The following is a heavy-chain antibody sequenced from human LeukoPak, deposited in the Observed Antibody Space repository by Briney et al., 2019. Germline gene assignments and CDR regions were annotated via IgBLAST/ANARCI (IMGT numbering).Heavy chain of an antibody. CDR3: ARPTSIIPASNVYYYYYAMDV. Sequence: ASVKVSCKASGYSFTSYYIHWVRRAPGQGLEWMGIINPTSGSTTYAQKFQGRVTMTRDTSTSTVYMELSSLRSEDTAVYYCARPTSIIPASNVYYYYYAMDVWGQGTTVTVSS. D-gene: IGHD2-2*01. J-gene: IGHJ6*02. V-gene: IGHV1-46*01. CDR2: INPTSGST. CDR1: GYSFTSYY.